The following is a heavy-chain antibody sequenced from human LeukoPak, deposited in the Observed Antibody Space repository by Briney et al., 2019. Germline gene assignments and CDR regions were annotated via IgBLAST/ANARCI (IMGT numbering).Heavy chain of an antibody. Sequence: GGSLRLSCAAFGFTFSDYYMSWIRQAPGKGLEWVSYISKSGSDTNFADSVKGRFTISRDNAKNSLYLQMNSLRADDTAVYYCAKASGSPYYFDYWGQGTLVTVSS. CDR3: AKASGSPYYFDY. V-gene: IGHV3-11*05. D-gene: IGHD3-10*01. CDR2: ISKSGSDT. CDR1: GFTFSDYY. J-gene: IGHJ4*02.